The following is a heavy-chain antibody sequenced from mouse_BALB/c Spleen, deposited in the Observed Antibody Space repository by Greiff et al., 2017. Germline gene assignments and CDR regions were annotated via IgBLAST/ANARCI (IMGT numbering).Heavy chain of an antibody. CDR1: GFSLTGYG. J-gene: IGHJ4*01. V-gene: IGHV2-6-7*01. CDR3: ARDRDYDGSSPYYAMDY. D-gene: IGHD1-1*01. Sequence: VMLVESGPGLVAPSQSLSITCTVSGFSLTGYGVNWVRQPPGKGLEWLGMIWGDGSTDYNSDLKSRLSISKDNSKSQVFLKMNSLQTDDTARYYCARDRDYDGSSPYYAMDYWGQGTSVTVSS. CDR2: IWGDGST.